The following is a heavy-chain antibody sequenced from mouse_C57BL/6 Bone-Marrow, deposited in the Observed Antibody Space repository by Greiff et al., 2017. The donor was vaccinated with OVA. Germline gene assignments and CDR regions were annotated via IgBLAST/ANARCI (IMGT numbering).Heavy chain of an antibody. CDR3: ARRAYGSSYYAMDY. CDR2: IHPNSGST. J-gene: IGHJ4*01. V-gene: IGHV1-64*01. Sequence: QVQLKQPGAELVKPGASVKLSCKASGYTFTSYWMHWVKQRPGQGLEWIGMIHPNSGSTNYNEKFKSKATLTVDKSSSTAYMQLSSLTSEDSAVYYCARRAYGSSYYAMDYWGQGTSVTVSS. CDR1: GYTFTSYW. D-gene: IGHD1-1*01.